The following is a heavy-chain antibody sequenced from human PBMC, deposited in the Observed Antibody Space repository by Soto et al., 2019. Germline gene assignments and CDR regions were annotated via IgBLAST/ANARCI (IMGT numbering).Heavy chain of an antibody. CDR3: ARDDGPYSSGWPDDAFDI. CDR1: GFTFSTYS. J-gene: IGHJ3*02. V-gene: IGHV3-21*01. CDR2: IGTSSSYI. D-gene: IGHD6-19*01. Sequence: GGSLRLSCAASGFTFSTYSMNWVRQAPGKGLEWVSSIGTSSSYIYYADSVKGRFTISRDNAKNSLYLQMNSLRAEDTAVYYCARDDGPYSSGWPDDAFDIWGQGTMVTVSS.